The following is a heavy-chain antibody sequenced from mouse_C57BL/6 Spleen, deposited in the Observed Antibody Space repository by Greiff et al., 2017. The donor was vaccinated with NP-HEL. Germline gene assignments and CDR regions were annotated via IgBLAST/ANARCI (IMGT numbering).Heavy chain of an antibody. CDR1: GFTFSSYA. CDR3: ARDGYFDY. CDR2: ISDGGSYT. J-gene: IGHJ2*01. V-gene: IGHV5-4*01. Sequence: EVQLVESGGGLVKPGGSLKLSCATSGFTFSSYAMSWVRQTPEKRLEWVATISDGGSYTNYPDNVKGRFTISRDNAKNNLYLQMSHLKSEDTAMYYCARDGYFDYWGQGTTLTVSS.